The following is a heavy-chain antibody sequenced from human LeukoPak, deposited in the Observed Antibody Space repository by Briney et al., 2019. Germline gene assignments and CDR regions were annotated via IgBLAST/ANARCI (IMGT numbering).Heavy chain of an antibody. V-gene: IGHV3-9*02. CDR3: ARGGTDILLEPPAIPFDY. CDR1: GFNSEDHA. CDR2: IYWSSSGT. Sequence: GGSLRLSCVVSGFNSEDHAMHWVRHAPGKGLEWVSGIYWSSSGTGYADSVKGRFTVSRDNSKDTLYLQMNSLRADDTAVYYCARGGTDILLEPPAIPFDYWGQGALVTVSS. D-gene: IGHD2-8*01. J-gene: IGHJ4*02.